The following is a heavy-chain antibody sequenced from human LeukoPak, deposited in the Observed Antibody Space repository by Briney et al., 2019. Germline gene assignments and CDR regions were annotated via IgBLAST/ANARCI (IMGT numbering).Heavy chain of an antibody. V-gene: IGHV3-48*03. J-gene: IGHJ4*02. CDR2: ISSSGSTI. D-gene: IGHD3-22*01. CDR3: AKDKKYYDSSGEFDY. Sequence: PGGSLTLSCAVSGCTFSSYEMNWVRQPPGKGLKWVSYISSSGSTIYYADSVKGRFTISRDNSRNTLYLQMNSLRAEDTAVYYCAKDKKYYDSSGEFDYWGQGTLVTVSS. CDR1: GCTFSSYE.